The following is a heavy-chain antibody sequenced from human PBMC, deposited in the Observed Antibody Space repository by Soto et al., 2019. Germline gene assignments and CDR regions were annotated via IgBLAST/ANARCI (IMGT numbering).Heavy chain of an antibody. CDR1: GFTFSSYG. Sequence: QVQLVESGGGVVQPGRSLRLSCAASGFTFSSYGMHWVRQAPGKGLEWVAVISYDGSNKYYADSVKGRFTISRDNSKNTLYLQMNSLRAEDTAVYYCAKDFRGAFDIWGQGRMVTVSS. CDR3: AKDFRGAFDI. CDR2: ISYDGSNK. V-gene: IGHV3-30*18. J-gene: IGHJ3*02.